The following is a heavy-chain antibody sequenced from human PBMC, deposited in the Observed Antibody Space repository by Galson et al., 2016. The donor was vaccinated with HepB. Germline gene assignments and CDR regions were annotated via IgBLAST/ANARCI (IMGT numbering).Heavy chain of an antibody. CDR1: GFTFSGHA. Sequence: SLRLSCAASGFTFSGHAITWVRQAPGKRLEWLSAISGGGDKTFYADSVRGRFTISRDNSQNTVYLQMNSLRAEDTAIYYCAKGWGTSSFYWFDVWGQGTLVTVSS. J-gene: IGHJ5*02. CDR3: AKGWGTSSFYWFDV. V-gene: IGHV3-23*01. D-gene: IGHD6-6*01. CDR2: ISGGGDKT.